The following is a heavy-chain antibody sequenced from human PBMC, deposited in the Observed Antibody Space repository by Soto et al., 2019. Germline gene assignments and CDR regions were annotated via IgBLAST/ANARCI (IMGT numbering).Heavy chain of an antibody. J-gene: IGHJ4*02. D-gene: IGHD1-20*01. CDR1: GFTLRNYA. V-gene: IGHV3-23*01. Sequence: GGSLRLSCEASGFTLRNYAMTWVRQAQGKGLAWVSLISANDVGTYYAESVKTRFTISTDQSRNTVYLQMDSLRADDTAIYYCAKAKNDYNWDNRPPFDYWGQGTLVTVSS. CDR2: ISANDVGT. CDR3: AKAKNDYNWDNRPPFDY.